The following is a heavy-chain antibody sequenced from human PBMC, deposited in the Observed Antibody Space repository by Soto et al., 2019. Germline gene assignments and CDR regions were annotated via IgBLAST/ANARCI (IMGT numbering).Heavy chain of an antibody. J-gene: IGHJ4*02. CDR1: GYTFTSYG. V-gene: IGHV1-18*01. CDR3: ARGPDYEGYFDC. D-gene: IGHD3-22*01. Sequence: ASVKVSCKASGYTFTSYGISWVRQAPGQGLEWMGWISAYNGNTNYAQKLQGRVTMTTDTSTTTAYMELRGLRSDDTAVYYCARGPDYEGYFDCWGRGTLVTVSS. CDR2: ISAYNGNT.